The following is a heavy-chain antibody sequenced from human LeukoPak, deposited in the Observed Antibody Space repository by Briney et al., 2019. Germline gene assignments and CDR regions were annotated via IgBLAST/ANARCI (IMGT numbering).Heavy chain of an antibody. J-gene: IGHJ4*02. CDR2: ISGSGGST. Sequence: GFLRLSCAASGLTFSSYAMSWVRQAPGKGLEWVSAISGSGGSTYYADSVKGRLTISRDNSKNTLYLQMNSLRAEDTAVYYCAKGGSHGDYWGQGTLVTVSS. V-gene: IGHV3-23*01. CDR3: AKGGSHGDY. D-gene: IGHD1-26*01. CDR1: GLTFSSYA.